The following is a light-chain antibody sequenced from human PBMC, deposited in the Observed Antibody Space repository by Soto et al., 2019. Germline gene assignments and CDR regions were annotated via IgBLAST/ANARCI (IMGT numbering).Light chain of an antibody. J-gene: IGLJ2*01. V-gene: IGLV2-23*01. Sequence: QLVLTQPASVSGSPGQSITVSCTGTSSDVGGYSLVSWYHQNPGKPPKLVIYEGTKRPSGVSNRLSGSKSGNTASLTISGLQAEDEGDYYCCLYSGSTVIFGGGTKLTVL. CDR1: SSDVGGYSL. CDR2: EGT. CDR3: CLYSGSTVI.